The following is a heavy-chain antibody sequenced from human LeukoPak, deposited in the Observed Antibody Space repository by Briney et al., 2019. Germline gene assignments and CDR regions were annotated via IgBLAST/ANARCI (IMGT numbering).Heavy chain of an antibody. D-gene: IGHD2-2*01. CDR3: AKGGGYCSSTSCLLYHDH. J-gene: IGHJ4*02. CDR2: ISWNSGSI. CDR1: GFTFDDYA. Sequence: GGSLRLSCAASGFTFDDYAMHWVRQAPGKGLEWVSGISWNSGSIGYADSVKGRFTVSRDNAKNSLYLQMNSLRAEDTALYHCAKGGGYCSSTSCLLYHDHWGQGTLVTVSS. V-gene: IGHV3-9*01.